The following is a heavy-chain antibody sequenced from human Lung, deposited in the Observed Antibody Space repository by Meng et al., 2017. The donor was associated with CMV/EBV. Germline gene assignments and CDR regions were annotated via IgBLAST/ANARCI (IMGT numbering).Heavy chain of an antibody. Sequence: LXXTVSRDSMSSYGYNWSWIRQPPGEGLEWIGYIHSTGSTYYNPSLKGRITISIDTSRNQFSLELTSVTAADTAIYYCARVADPSVPYYFDFWGPGXLVTVSS. V-gene: IGHV4-30-4*01. CDR1: RDSMSSYGYN. CDR2: IHSTGST. J-gene: IGHJ4*02. CDR3: ARVADPSVPYYFDF.